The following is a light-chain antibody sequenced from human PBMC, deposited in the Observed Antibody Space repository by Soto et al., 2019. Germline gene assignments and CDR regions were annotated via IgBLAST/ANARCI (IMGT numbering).Light chain of an antibody. J-gene: IGKJ2*01. CDR2: GAS. CDR3: QQYDNWRYT. Sequence: EIVMTQSPATLSVSPGERATLSCRASQSVSSNLAWYQQKPGQAPRLLVYGASTRATSIPARFSGSGSGTEFTLTISSLQSEDFAVYYCQQYDNWRYTFGQGTKLEIK. V-gene: IGKV3-15*01. CDR1: QSVSSN.